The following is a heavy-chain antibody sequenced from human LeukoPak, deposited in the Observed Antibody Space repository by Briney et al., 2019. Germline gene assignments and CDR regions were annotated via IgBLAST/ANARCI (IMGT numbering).Heavy chain of an antibody. CDR1: DDSMNSHY. J-gene: IGHJ3*02. CDR3: ARDPTTVTKGLDI. D-gene: IGHD4-17*01. V-gene: IGHV4-59*11. CDR2: ISYIGST. Sequence: SETLSLTCTVSDDSMNSHYWSWIRQPPGKGLEWIGYISYIGSTNYNPSLKSRVTISVDTSKNQFSLKLSSVTAADTAVYYCARDPTTVTKGLDIWGKGTMVTVSS.